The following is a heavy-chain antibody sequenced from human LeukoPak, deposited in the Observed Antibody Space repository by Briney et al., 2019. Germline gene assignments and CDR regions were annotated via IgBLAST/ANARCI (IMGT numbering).Heavy chain of an antibody. V-gene: IGHV3-7*03. J-gene: IGHJ6*03. CDR3: AKNGDRGAYCTGGTCYPYFYYYMDV. CDR2: IKQDGSEK. CDR1: GFTFSSYW. D-gene: IGHD2-15*01. Sequence: GGSLRLSCAASGFTFSSYWMSWFHQAPGKGLEWVANIKQDGSEKYYVDSVKGRFTISRDNSKNTLYLQMNSLRAEDTAIYYCAKNGDRGAYCTGGTCYPYFYYYMDVWGKGTTVTI.